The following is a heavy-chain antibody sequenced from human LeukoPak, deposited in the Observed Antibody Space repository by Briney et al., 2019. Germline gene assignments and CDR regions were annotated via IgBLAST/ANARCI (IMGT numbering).Heavy chain of an antibody. J-gene: IGHJ4*01. D-gene: IGHD5/OR15-5a*01. CDR3: AKASVSTAVLFDS. Sequence: SETLSLTCTVSGGSISSYFWNWIRQPPGQRLEWIGYMSNTGITKYNPSLKSRVTISAATSTNQFSLKLNSVTAADTAVYYCAKASVSTAVLFDSWGHGTLVAVSS. CDR2: MSNTGIT. CDR1: GGSISSYF. V-gene: IGHV4-59*01.